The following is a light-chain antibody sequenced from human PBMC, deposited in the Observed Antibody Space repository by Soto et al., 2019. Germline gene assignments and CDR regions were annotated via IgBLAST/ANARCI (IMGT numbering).Light chain of an antibody. CDR2: DAS. J-gene: IGKJ3*01. CDR3: QQYANLPPFT. Sequence: DIQMTQSPSSLSASVGDRVTITCQASQDIGNFLNWYQQKPGKAPKLLIYDASNLETGVPSRFSGSGSGTDFTFNISSLQPEDIYTYHCQQYANLPPFTCGPGTKVDIK. V-gene: IGKV1-33*01. CDR1: QDIGNF.